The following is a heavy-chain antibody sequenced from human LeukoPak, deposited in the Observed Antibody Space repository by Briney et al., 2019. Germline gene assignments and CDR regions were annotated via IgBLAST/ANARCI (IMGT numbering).Heavy chain of an antibody. CDR2: IYYSGST. Sequence: SETLSLTCTVSGGSISSSSYYWGWIRQPPGKGLEWIGSIYYSGSTYYNPSLKSRVTISVDTSKNQFSLKLSSVTAADTAEYYCARAGRRPGAFDIWGQGTMVTVSS. CDR1: GGSISSSSYY. J-gene: IGHJ3*02. CDR3: ARAGRRPGAFDI. V-gene: IGHV4-39*07.